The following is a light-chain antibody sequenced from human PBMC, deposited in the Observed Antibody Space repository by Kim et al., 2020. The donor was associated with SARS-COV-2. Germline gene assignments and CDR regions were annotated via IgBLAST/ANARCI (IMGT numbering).Light chain of an antibody. CDR1: SIGGKS. J-gene: IGLJ2*01. CDR3: QVWDSRNGQVL. V-gene: IGLV3-21*04. Sequence: SYELTQPPSVSVAPGKTATITCGGNSIGGKSVHWYQQKPGQAPLLAIYYDSHRPSGTPERFSGSNSGNTATLTISGVEAGDEADYYCQVWDSRNGQVLFGGGTQLTVL. CDR2: YDS.